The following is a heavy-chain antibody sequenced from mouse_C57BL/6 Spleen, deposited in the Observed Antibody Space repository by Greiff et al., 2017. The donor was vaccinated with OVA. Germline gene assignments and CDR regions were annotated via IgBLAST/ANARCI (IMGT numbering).Heavy chain of an antibody. CDR2: IRSKSNNYAT. D-gene: IGHD2-3*01. CDR3: VRSSYDGYPAWFAY. J-gene: IGHJ3*01. Sequence: EVQLQESGGGLVQPKGSLKLSCAASGFSFNTYAMNWVRQAPGKGLEWVARIRSKSNNYATYYADSVKDRFTISRDDSESMLYLQMNNLKTEDTAMYYCVRSSYDGYPAWFAYWGQGTLVTVSA. V-gene: IGHV10-1*01. CDR1: GFSFNTYA.